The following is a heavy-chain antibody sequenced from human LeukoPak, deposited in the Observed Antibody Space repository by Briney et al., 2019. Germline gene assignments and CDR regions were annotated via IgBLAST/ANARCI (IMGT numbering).Heavy chain of an antibody. D-gene: IGHD5-24*01. CDR2: IYTSGST. CDR3: ARGGRWLQLDY. Sequence: PSETLSLTCTVSGGSISSYYWSWFRHPAGRGLGWIGRIYTSGSTNYNPSLKSRVTISVDKSKNQFSLKLSSVTAADTAVYYCARGGRWLQLDYWGQGTLVTVSS. CDR1: GGSISSYY. J-gene: IGHJ4*02. V-gene: IGHV4-4*07.